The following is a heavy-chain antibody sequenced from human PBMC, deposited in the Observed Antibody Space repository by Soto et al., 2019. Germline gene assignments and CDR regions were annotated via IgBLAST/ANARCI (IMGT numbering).Heavy chain of an antibody. CDR1: GFTFGPFW. J-gene: IGHJ6*02. Sequence: GGSLRLSCAASGFTFGPFWMHWVRQAPGKGLVWLSHINSDGSTIVYADSVKGRFTISRDNAKNKLYLQMNSLRAEDTAVYYCARDRGSSGYYYDYDYYGMDVWGQGTTVTVSS. V-gene: IGHV3-74*01. CDR2: INSDGSTI. CDR3: ARDRGSSGYYYDYDYYGMDV. D-gene: IGHD3-22*01.